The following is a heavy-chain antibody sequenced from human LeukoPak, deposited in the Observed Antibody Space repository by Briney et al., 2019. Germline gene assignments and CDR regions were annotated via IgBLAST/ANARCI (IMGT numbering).Heavy chain of an antibody. D-gene: IGHD3-9*01. V-gene: IGHV3-30*04. CDR3: ARATYYDILTGYYPNYYHGMDV. J-gene: IGHJ6*04. Sequence: GRSLRLSCAASGFTFSSYAMHWVRQAPGKGLEWVAVISYDGSNKYYADSVKGRFTISRDNSKNTLYLQMNSLRAEDTAVYYCARATYYDILTGYYPNYYHGMDVWGKGTTVTVSS. CDR2: ISYDGSNK. CDR1: GFTFSSYA.